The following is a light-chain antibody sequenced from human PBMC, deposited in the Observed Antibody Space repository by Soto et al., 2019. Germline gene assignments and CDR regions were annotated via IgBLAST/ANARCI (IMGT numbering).Light chain of an antibody. CDR2: RNN. J-gene: IGLJ2*01. CDR1: SSNTGSNV. CDR3: ASWDGSLNRPL. Sequence: QSVLSQPPSASGTPGQTVTISCSGSSSNTGSNVVDWYQQLPGTAPKLVIYRNNQRPSGVPDRFSGSKSATSASLAISGLQSEDDADYYCASWDGSLNRPLFGGGTKLTAL. V-gene: IGLV1-44*01.